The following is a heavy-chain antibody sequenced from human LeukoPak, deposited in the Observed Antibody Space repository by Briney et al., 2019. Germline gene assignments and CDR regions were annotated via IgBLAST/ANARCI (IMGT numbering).Heavy chain of an antibody. CDR3: ARHEANSSGYSWFDP. Sequence: SETLSLTCTVSGGSISTYYWNWIRQPPGKGLEWIGYIYYSGSTKYNPSLKSRVTISVDTSKNQFSLKLSSVTAADTAVYYCARHEANSSGYSWFDPWGQGTLVTVSS. D-gene: IGHD3-22*01. J-gene: IGHJ5*02. V-gene: IGHV4-59*08. CDR1: GGSISTYY. CDR2: IYYSGST.